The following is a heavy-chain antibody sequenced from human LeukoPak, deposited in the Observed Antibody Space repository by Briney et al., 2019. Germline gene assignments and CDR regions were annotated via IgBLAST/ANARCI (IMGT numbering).Heavy chain of an antibody. CDR3: AREWGTYCGGDCHLDY. J-gene: IGHJ4*02. V-gene: IGHV3-48*01. CDR1: GFTFSSYW. D-gene: IGHD2-21*01. CDR2: ISSSSTI. Sequence: PGGSLRLSCAASGFTFSSYWMHWVRQAPGKGLEWVSYISSSSTIYYADSVKGRFTISRDNAKNSLYLQMNSLRAEDTAVYYCAREWGTYCGGDCHLDYWGQGTLVTVSS.